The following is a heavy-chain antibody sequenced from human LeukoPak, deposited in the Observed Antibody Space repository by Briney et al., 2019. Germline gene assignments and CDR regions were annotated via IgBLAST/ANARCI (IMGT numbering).Heavy chain of an antibody. V-gene: IGHV5-51*01. Sequence: GEALKISCKGSGYNFNINWISWVRQMPGTGLEVMGIIYASDSDIRYSPSFHGQVTISHDKSIRTAYLQWSSLKAWDRAIYYCARRGDRSGYYFLHWGQGPLVPVSS. CDR2: IYASDSDI. CDR1: GYNFNINW. J-gene: IGHJ4*02. D-gene: IGHD3-22*01. CDR3: ARRGDRSGYYFLH.